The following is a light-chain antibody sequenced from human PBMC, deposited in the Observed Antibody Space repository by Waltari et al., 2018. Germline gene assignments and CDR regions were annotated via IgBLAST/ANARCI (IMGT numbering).Light chain of an antibody. Sequence: SSELTQDPAVSVALGQTIRFTCQGDSLRTPYARWYQLKPGRAPVLVIFGKDKRPSGIPDRISGYSSGTTSTLTITGAQAEDEADYYCSSRNGRANEVVFAGGTKVTVL. CDR3: SSRNGRANEVV. V-gene: IGLV3-19*01. J-gene: IGLJ3*02. CDR1: SLRTPY. CDR2: GKD.